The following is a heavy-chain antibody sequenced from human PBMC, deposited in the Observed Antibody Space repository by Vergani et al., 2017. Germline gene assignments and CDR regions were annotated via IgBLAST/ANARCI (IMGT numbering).Heavy chain of an antibody. Sequence: QVQLVESGGGVVQPGGSLRLSCAASGFTFSSYGMHWVRQAPGKGLEWVAFIRYDGSNKYYADSVKGRFTISRDNSKNTLYLQMGSLRAEDMAVYYCARDMANNYGMDVWGQGTTVTVSS. D-gene: IGHD5-24*01. CDR3: ARDMANNYGMDV. CDR1: GFTFSSYG. CDR2: IRYDGSNK. J-gene: IGHJ6*02. V-gene: IGHV3-30*02.